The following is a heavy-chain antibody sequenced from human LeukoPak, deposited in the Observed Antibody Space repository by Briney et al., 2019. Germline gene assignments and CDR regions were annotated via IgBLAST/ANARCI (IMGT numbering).Heavy chain of an antibody. CDR3: GTGYDSSPWYFDL. D-gene: IGHD3-22*01. J-gene: IGHJ2*01. CDR1: GGSISTYY. Sequence: SETLSLTCAVSGGSISTYYWSWIRQPPGKGLEWIGYIHYSGNTNYNPSLKSRVTTSVDTSKNQFSLKLSSVTAADTAVYYCGTGYDSSPWYFDLWGRGTLVTVSS. CDR2: IHYSGNT. V-gene: IGHV4-59*01.